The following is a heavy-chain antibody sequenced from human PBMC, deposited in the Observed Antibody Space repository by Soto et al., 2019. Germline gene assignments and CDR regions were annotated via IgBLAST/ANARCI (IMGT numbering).Heavy chain of an antibody. CDR1: GYTFTDYY. D-gene: IGHD6-6*01. CDR3: AREGSSFDY. CDR2: INPNSGGT. Sequence: ASVKVSCKASGYTFTDYYMHWVRQAPGQGLEWMGWINPNSGGTNYAQKFQGGVTMTRDTSISTAYMELSRLRSDDTAVYCGAREGSSFDYWGQGTLVTVSS. V-gene: IGHV1-2*02. J-gene: IGHJ4*02.